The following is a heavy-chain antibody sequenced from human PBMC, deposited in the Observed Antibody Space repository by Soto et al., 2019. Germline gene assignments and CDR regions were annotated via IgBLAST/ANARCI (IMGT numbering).Heavy chain of an antibody. D-gene: IGHD2-2*01. J-gene: IGHJ3*01. CDR2: IYWDDDQ. V-gene: IGHV2-5*02. CDR3: AHAYGGTSWPNDVFDV. Sequence: QITLKESGPTLVKPTQTLTLTCTFSGFSLSADGVGVGWIRQPPGKALEWLALIYWDDDQRYSPSLKTRLTITKATSKTQVVLTMTNMDPVDTATYYCAHAYGGTSWPNDVFDVWGQGTVVTVSS. CDR1: GFSLSADGVG.